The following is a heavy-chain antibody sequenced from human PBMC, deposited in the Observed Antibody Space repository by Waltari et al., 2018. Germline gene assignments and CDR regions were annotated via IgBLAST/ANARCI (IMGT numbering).Heavy chain of an antibody. CDR3: ARGVSKSFYYYYYYMDV. J-gene: IGHJ6*03. CDR2: INPTSGDT. V-gene: IGHV1-2*02. CDR1: GYTFTAYF. Sequence: QVQLVQSRAEVKKPGASVRVSCKASGYTFTAYFLHWVRQAPGQGLEWMGWINPTSGDTKYAQKFQGRVTMTGDTSFSTAYMELSRLTSDDTAVYYCARGVSKSFYYYYYYMDVWGTGTTVTVS. D-gene: IGHD2-8*01.